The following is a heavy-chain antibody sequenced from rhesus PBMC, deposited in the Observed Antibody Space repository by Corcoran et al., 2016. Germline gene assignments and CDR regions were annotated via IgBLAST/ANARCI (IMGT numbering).Heavy chain of an antibody. CDR2: IYWNDSK. J-gene: IGHJ6*01. D-gene: IGHD3-3*01. V-gene: IGHV2-95*01. CDR3: ARMYYNIWTGYSNYGLDS. Sequence: QVTLKESGPALVKPTQTLTLTCTFSGFSISTTGTGVGWIRQHPGKALEWLASIYWNDSKYYSTSLKSRLTISQDTSKNQVVLTMTNMDPVDTFTYYCARMYYNIWTGYSNYGLDSWGQGVVVTVSS. CDR1: GFSISTTGTG.